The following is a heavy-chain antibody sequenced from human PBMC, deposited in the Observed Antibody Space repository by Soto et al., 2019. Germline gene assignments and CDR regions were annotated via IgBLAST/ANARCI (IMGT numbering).Heavy chain of an antibody. CDR2: IKSRTDGGTT. J-gene: IGHJ4*02. D-gene: IGHD1-26*01. CDR1: GFTFGNAW. V-gene: IGHV3-15*01. Sequence: PGGSLRLSCGASGFTFGNAWMTWVRQAPGKGLEWVGRIKSRTDGGTTDYAAPVKGRFTISRDDSKNTLYVQMNSLKTEDTAVYYCTTEAHSGTSHVWGQGTLVTVSS. CDR3: TTEAHSGTSHV.